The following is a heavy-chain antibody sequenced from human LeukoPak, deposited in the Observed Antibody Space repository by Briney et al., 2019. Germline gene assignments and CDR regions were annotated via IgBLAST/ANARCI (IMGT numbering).Heavy chain of an antibody. CDR2: IGGSGGTI. J-gene: IGHJ3*02. Sequence: GGCLRLSCAASGFTFSSYEMNWVRQAPGKGLEWISYIGGSGGTIFYADSVKGRFTTSRDNAKNTHFLQMDNLRVDDTAIYYCAREGVVDWGDPFDIWGQGATVTVSS. V-gene: IGHV3-48*03. CDR1: GFTFSSYE. CDR3: AREGVVDWGDPFDI. D-gene: IGHD7-27*01.